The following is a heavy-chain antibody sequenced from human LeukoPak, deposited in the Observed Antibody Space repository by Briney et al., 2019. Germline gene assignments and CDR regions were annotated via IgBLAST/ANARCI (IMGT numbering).Heavy chain of an antibody. V-gene: IGHV4-61*08. Sequence: SETLSLTCIVSGGSIRSGGYYWSWIRQHPGKGLEWIGYIYYSGNAYYNPSLKSRVTISVDTSKNQFSLKLSSVTAADTAVYYCARGILDYDFWSGYYANDAFDIWGQGTMVTVSS. CDR1: GGSIRSGGYY. J-gene: IGHJ3*02. CDR2: IYYSGNA. CDR3: ARGILDYDFWSGYYANDAFDI. D-gene: IGHD3-3*01.